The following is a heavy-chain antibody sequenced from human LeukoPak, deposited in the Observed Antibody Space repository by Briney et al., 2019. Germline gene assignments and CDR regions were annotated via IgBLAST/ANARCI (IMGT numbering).Heavy chain of an antibody. V-gene: IGHV3-11*04. CDR1: GFTFSDYY. CDR2: ISSSGSTK. J-gene: IGHJ5*02. CDR3: ARVGRFLSRFDP. D-gene: IGHD3-3*01. Sequence: GGSLRLSCAASGFTFSDYYMSWIRQAPGKGLEWVSYISSSGSTKYYADSVKGRFTISRDNTKNSLYLQMNGLRAEDTAVYYCARVGRFLSRFDPWGQGTLVTVSS.